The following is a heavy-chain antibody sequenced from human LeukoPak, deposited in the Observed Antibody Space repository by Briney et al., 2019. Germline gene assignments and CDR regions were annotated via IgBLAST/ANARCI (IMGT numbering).Heavy chain of an antibody. Sequence: GGSLRLSCAASGFTFSSYSMNRVRQAPGKGLEWVSSISSSSSYIYYADSVKGRFTISRDNAKNSLYLQMNSLRAEDTAVYYCAKGFPHIVGATVGTDYWGQGTLVTVSS. CDR2: ISSSSSYI. V-gene: IGHV3-21*01. CDR3: AKGFPHIVGATVGTDY. D-gene: IGHD1-26*01. J-gene: IGHJ4*02. CDR1: GFTFSSYS.